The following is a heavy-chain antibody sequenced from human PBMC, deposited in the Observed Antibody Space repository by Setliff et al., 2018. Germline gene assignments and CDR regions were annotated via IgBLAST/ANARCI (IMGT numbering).Heavy chain of an antibody. D-gene: IGHD3-22*01. CDR3: ARDKGYDSSGYYFYYYYYMDV. CDR2: NNPGNGNT. Sequence: ASVKVSCKDSGYTFTDYAMHWVRQAAGQRLEWMGWNNPGNGNTKYSQKYQGRVTITRDTSASTAYMELSSLRSEDTAVYYCARDKGYDSSGYYFYYYYYMDVWGKGTTVTVSS. CDR1: GYTFTDYA. J-gene: IGHJ6*03. V-gene: IGHV1-3*01.